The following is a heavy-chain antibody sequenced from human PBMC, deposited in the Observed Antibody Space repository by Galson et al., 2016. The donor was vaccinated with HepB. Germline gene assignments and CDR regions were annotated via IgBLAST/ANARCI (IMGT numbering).Heavy chain of an antibody. J-gene: IGHJ4*02. CDR3: AHRLPDSGSYYDFNY. V-gene: IGHV2-5*02. D-gene: IGHD1-26*01. CDR2: IYWDDKK. Sequence: PALVKPTQTLTLTCTFSGFSLSTRGVGVGWIRQPPGKALEWLAVIYWDDKKRYSTSLKSRLTITKDTSKNQVVLTMTNMDPVDTATYSCAHRLPDSGSYYDFNYWGQGTLVTVSS. CDR1: GFSLSTRGVG.